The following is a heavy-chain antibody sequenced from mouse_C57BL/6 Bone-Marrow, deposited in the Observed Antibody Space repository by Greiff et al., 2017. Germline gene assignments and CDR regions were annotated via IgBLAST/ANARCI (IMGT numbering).Heavy chain of an antibody. Sequence: QVQLQQPGTELVKPGASVKLSCKASGYTFTSYWMHWVKQRPGQGLEWIGNITPSNGGTNYNEKFKSKATLTVDKSYSTAYMQLSSLTSEDSAVYYWVKGNYGNYEDYAMDYWGQGTSVTVSS. J-gene: IGHJ4*01. CDR2: ITPSNGGT. V-gene: IGHV1-53*01. CDR3: VKGNYGNYEDYAMDY. CDR1: GYTFTSYW. D-gene: IGHD2-1*01.